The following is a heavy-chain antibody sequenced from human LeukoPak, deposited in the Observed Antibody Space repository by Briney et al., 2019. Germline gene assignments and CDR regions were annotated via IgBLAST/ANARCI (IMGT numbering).Heavy chain of an antibody. J-gene: IGHJ4*02. Sequence: GGYLRLSCAASGFTFSSYAMSWVRLAPGKGLEWVSAISGSGGSTYYADSVKGRFTISRDNSKNTLYLQMNSLRAEDTAVYYCAKDLDAQGDYGDYTPFDYWGQGTLVTVSS. CDR3: AKDLDAQGDYGDYTPFDY. CDR2: ISGSGGST. D-gene: IGHD4-17*01. CDR1: GFTFSSYA. V-gene: IGHV3-23*01.